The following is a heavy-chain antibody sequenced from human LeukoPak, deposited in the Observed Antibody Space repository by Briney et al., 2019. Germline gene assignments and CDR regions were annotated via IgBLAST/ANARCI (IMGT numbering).Heavy chain of an antibody. CDR1: GFTFSSYS. D-gene: IGHD2-21*01. CDR2: ISSSSYI. CDR3: ARDAPYCGGDCYAFDY. Sequence: GGSLRLSCAASGFTFSSYSMNWVRQAPGKGLEWVSSISSSSYIYYADSVKGRFTISRDNAKNSLYLQMNSLRAEDTAVYYCARDAPYCGGDCYAFDYWGQRTLVTVSS. V-gene: IGHV3-21*01. J-gene: IGHJ4*02.